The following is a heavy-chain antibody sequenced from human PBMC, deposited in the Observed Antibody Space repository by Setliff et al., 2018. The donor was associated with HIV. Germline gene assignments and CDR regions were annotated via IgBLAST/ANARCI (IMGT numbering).Heavy chain of an antibody. V-gene: IGHV4-34*01. D-gene: IGHD3-22*01. CDR2: INHSGST. Sequence: PSETLSLTCAVYGGSFSGYYWSWIRQPPGKGLECIGEINHSGSTNHNPSLKSRVTISVDTSKKQFSLRLSSVTAADTAVYYCARGTSGRHSSGYYYFDYWGHGTLVTVSS. CDR3: ARGTSGRHSSGYYYFDY. CDR1: GGSFSGYY. J-gene: IGHJ4*01.